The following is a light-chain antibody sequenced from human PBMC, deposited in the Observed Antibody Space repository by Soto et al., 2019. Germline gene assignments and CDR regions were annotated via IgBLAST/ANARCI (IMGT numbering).Light chain of an antibody. CDR2: EVS. CDR3: SSFAGSRVLV. V-gene: IGLV2-14*03. CDR1: SSDVGGYNY. Sequence: QSALTQPASVSGSPGQSITISCTGTSSDVGGYNYVSWYQQHPGKAPKLIIYEVSDRPSGVSNRFSGSKSGNTASLTISGLQAEDEADYYCSSFAGSRVLVLGGGTQLPS. J-gene: IGLJ2*01.